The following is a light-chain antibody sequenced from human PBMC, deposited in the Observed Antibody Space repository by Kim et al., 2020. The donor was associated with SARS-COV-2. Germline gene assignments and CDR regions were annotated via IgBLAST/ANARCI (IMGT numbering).Light chain of an antibody. CDR1: SSNIGAGYD. Sequence: QSVLTQSPSVSGAPGQRVTISCSGSSSNIGAGYDVHWYQQLPGTAPKLLIYGNSNRPSGVPDRFSGSKSGTSAALAITGLQAEDEADYYCQSYDSSLSGPRYVFGTGTKVTVL. CDR2: GNS. CDR3: QSYDSSLSGPRYV. J-gene: IGLJ1*01. V-gene: IGLV1-40*01.